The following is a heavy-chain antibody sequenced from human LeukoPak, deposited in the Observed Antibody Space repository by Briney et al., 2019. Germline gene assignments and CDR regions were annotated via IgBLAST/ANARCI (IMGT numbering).Heavy chain of an antibody. V-gene: IGHV3-53*01. CDR2: IYSGGST. Sequence: GGSLRLSCAASGFTVSSNYMSWVRQAPGKGLEWASVIYSGGSTYYADSVKGRFTISRDNSKNTLYLQMNSLRAEDTAVYYCARGGYSYGYWFDPWGQGTLVTVSS. J-gene: IGHJ5*02. D-gene: IGHD5-18*01. CDR3: ARGGYSYGYWFDP. CDR1: GFTVSSNY.